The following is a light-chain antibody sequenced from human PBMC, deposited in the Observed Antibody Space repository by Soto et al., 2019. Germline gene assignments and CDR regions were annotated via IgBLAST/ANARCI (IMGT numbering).Light chain of an antibody. CDR1: QSVLYSSNNKNY. CDR3: HQYYTTPWA. CDR2: WAS. J-gene: IGKJ1*01. V-gene: IGKV4-1*01. Sequence: DIVMTRSPDSLAVSLGERATINCKSSQSVLYSSNNKNYLAWYQQKPGQPPKLLIYWASIRESGVPDRFSGSGSGTDFTLTISSLQAEDVAVYYCHQYYTTPWAFGQGTKVDIK.